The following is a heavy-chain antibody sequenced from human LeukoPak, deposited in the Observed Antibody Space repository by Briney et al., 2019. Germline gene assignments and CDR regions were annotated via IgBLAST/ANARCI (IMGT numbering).Heavy chain of an antibody. D-gene: IGHD6-13*01. Sequence: SETLSLTCTVSGGSISSGSYYWTWIRQPAGKGLEWIGRIYASGNTNYNPSLKSRVTISVDTSKNQFSLKLSSVTAADTAVYYCARGAEPIAAADYWGQGTLVTVSS. CDR2: IYASGNT. J-gene: IGHJ4*02. CDR3: ARGAEPIAAADY. CDR1: GGSISSGSYY. V-gene: IGHV4-61*02.